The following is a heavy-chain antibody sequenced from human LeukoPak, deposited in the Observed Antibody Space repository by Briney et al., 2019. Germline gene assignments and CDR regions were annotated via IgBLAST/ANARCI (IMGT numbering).Heavy chain of an antibody. V-gene: IGHV3-74*01. D-gene: IGHD3-10*01. CDR1: GFTVSSNY. Sequence: GGSLRLSCAASGFTVSSNYMSWVRQAPGKGLVWVSRINSDGSRTNYADSVKGRFTISRDNAKNTLYLQMNSLRAEDTAIYYCARDVGEYQILGFDYWGQGTLVTVSS. CDR2: INSDGSRT. J-gene: IGHJ4*02. CDR3: ARDVGEYQILGFDY.